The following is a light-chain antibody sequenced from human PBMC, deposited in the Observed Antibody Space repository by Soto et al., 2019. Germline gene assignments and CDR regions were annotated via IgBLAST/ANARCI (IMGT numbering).Light chain of an antibody. CDR3: QQRHSYPIT. Sequence: DIQLTQSPAFLSASVGDRVTITCRASQGISSYLAWYQQRPGKAPNLLIYTASTLQSGVPSRFSGSGSGTEFPLTISSLQPEDFATCYCQQRHSYPITFGQGTRLEIK. CDR2: TAS. CDR1: QGISSY. J-gene: IGKJ5*01. V-gene: IGKV1-9*01.